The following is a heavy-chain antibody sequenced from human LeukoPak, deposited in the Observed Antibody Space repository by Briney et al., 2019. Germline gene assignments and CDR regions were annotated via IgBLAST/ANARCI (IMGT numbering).Heavy chain of an antibody. CDR3: AINLRGGYNYGHGDY. CDR2: ISATGRRT. CDR1: GVTFSRYA. D-gene: IGHD5-18*01. V-gene: IGHV3-23*01. J-gene: IGHJ4*02. Sequence: PGGSLRLSCVASGVTFSRYAITWVRQAPGKGLEWVSTISATGRRTDYAGSVKGRFSISRDNSKNTLYLQMHSLRAEDTAVYYCAINLRGGYNYGHGDYWGQGTLVTVSS.